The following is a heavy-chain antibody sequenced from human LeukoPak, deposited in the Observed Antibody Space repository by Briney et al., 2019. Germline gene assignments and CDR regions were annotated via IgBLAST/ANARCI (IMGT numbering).Heavy chain of an antibody. CDR3: ASGKYCSSTSCYFYYDSSGHAY. Sequence: SVKVSCKASGGTFSSYAISWVRQAPGQGLEWMGGIIPIFGTANYAQKFQGRVTITTDESTSTGYMELSSLRSEDTAVYYCASGKYCSSTSCYFYYDSSGHAYWGQGTLVTVSS. V-gene: IGHV1-69*05. D-gene: IGHD2-2*01. J-gene: IGHJ4*02. CDR2: IIPIFGTA. CDR1: GGTFSSYA.